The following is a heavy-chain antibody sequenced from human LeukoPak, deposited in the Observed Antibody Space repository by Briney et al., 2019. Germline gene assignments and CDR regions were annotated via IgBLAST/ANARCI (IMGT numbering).Heavy chain of an antibody. D-gene: IGHD5/OR15-5a*01. CDR1: GGSISSSNW. CDR3: AGDFYDRADYYYGMDV. CDR2: IYHSGST. J-gene: IGHJ6*02. Sequence: PSGTLSLTCAVSGGSISSSNWWSWVRQPPGKGLEWIGEIYHSGSTNYNPSLKSRVTISVDKSKNQFSLKLSSVTAADTAVYYCAGDFYDRADYYYGMDVWGQGTTVTVSS. V-gene: IGHV4-4*02.